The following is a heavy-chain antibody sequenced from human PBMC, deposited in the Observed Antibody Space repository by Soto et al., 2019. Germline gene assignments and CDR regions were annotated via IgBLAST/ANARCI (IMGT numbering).Heavy chain of an antibody. V-gene: IGHV3-23*01. J-gene: IGHJ5*02. CDR1: GFTFSSYA. CDR2: ISGSGGST. CDR3: ANPAEYYYGSGIPRFDP. D-gene: IGHD3-10*01. Sequence: GESLKISCAASGFTFSSYAMSWVRQAPGKGLEWVSAISGSGGSTYYADSVKGRFTISRDNSKNTLYLQMNSLRAEDTAVYYCANPAEYYYGSGIPRFDPWGQGTLVTVSS.